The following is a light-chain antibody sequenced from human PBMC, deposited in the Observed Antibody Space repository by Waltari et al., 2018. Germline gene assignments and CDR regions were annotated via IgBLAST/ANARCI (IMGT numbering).Light chain of an antibody. Sequence: QSALPQPASVSGSHGQSITIACTGGGSAVGDDYTVSWYQQHPGKAPKLMIYDVSNRPSGVSSRFSGSKSGNTASLTISGLQAEDDADYYCSSYTSSSTLVFGGGTKVTVL. CDR2: DVS. V-gene: IGLV2-14*03. CDR1: GSAVGDDYT. J-gene: IGLJ2*01. CDR3: SSYTSSSTLV.